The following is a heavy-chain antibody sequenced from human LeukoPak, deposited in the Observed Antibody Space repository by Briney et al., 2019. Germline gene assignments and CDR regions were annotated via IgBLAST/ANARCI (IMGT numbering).Heavy chain of an antibody. Sequence: GSLRLSCAASGFTFSSYGMHWVRQAPVKGLEWVAFIRYDGSNKYYADSVKGRFTISRDNSKNTLYLQMNSLRAEDTAVYYCAKDKMGTSPTGYMDVWGKGTTVTVSS. CDR2: IRYDGSNK. CDR3: AKDKMGTSPTGYMDV. V-gene: IGHV3-30*02. J-gene: IGHJ6*03. CDR1: GFTFSSYG. D-gene: IGHD2-2*01.